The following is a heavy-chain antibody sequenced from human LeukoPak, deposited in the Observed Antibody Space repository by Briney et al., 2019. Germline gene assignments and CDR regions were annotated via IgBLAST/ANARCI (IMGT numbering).Heavy chain of an antibody. D-gene: IGHD1-1*01. CDR1: GFTINSYA. Sequence: WGSLRLSCAASGFTINSYAMSWVRHAPGKGLVWASTISGGGGRTWYAVSVKGRFTISRDNSKNTVDVQLNSLRAEDTAVYYCAKFRGSERTAIDSWGQGTLVTVSS. J-gene: IGHJ4*02. V-gene: IGHV3-23*01. CDR3: AKFRGSERTAIDS. CDR2: ISGGGGRT.